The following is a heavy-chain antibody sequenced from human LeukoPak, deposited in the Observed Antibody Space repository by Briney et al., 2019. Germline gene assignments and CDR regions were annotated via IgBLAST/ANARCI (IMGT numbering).Heavy chain of an antibody. CDR3: ARDYGDYDGDYYYYMYV. V-gene: IGHV1-18*01. D-gene: IGHD4-17*01. Sequence: ASVKVSCKASGYTFTSYGISWVRQAPGQGLEWMGWISAYNGNTNYAEKLQGRVTMTTDTSTSTAYMELRNLSSDDTAVYYCARDYGDYDGDYYYYMYVWGKGTTVTVSS. J-gene: IGHJ6*03. CDR1: GYTFTSYG. CDR2: ISAYNGNT.